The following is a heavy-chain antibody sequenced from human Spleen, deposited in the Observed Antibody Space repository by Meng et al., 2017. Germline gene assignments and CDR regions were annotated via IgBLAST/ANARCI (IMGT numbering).Heavy chain of an antibody. CDR1: GGSISSSSYY. CDR2: IYYSGST. V-gene: IGHV4-39*07. J-gene: IGHJ4*02. Sequence: SETLSLTCTVSGGSISSSSYYWGWIRQPPGKGLEWIGSIYYSGSTYYNPSLKSRVTISVDTSKNQFSLKLSSVTAADTAVYYCARGDANYGDYDYWGQGTLVTVSS. CDR3: ARGDANYGDYDY. D-gene: IGHD4-17*01.